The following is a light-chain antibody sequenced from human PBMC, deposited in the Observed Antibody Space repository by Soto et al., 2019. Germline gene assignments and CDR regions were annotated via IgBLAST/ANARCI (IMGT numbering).Light chain of an antibody. CDR1: TSDIGSYNR. CDR3: CSYTTINTYV. V-gene: IGLV2-14*01. J-gene: IGLJ1*01. Sequence: QSALTQPASVSASPGQSITISCSGTTSDIGSYNRVSWYQQEPGKAPKVVIYNVSNRPSGISNRFSGSKSGNTASLTISGLQAEDEADYYCCSYTTINTYVFGTGTKVTVL. CDR2: NVS.